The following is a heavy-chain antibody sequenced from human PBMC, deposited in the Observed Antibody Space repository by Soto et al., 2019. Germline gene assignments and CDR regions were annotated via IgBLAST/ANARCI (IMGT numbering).Heavy chain of an antibody. V-gene: IGHV3-13*01. D-gene: IGHD4-17*01. Sequence: PGGSLRLSCAASGFTFSSYDMHWVRQATGKGLEWVSAIGTAGDTYYPGSVKGRFTISRENAKNSLYLQMNSLRAEDTAVYYCARDLASETDYGDYGYDYYYGMDVWGQGTTVTVSS. J-gene: IGHJ6*02. CDR2: IGTAGDT. CDR3: ARDLASETDYGDYGYDYYYGMDV. CDR1: GFTFSSYD.